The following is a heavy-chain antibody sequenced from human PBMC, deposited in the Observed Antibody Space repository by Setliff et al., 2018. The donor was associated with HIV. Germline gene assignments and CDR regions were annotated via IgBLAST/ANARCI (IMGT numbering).Heavy chain of an antibody. CDR2: IYHTGST. CDR3: ARLGVYGDYFDY. J-gene: IGHJ4*02. V-gene: IGHV4-39*01. Sequence: LSLTCTVSGGSINSTSYYWGWIRQPPGNGLEWIGSIYHTGSTYYKPSLKSRVTISVDTSKNQFSLKLSSVTAADTAVYYCARLGVYGDYFDYWGQGTLVTVSS. D-gene: IGHD4-17*01. CDR1: GGSINSTSYY.